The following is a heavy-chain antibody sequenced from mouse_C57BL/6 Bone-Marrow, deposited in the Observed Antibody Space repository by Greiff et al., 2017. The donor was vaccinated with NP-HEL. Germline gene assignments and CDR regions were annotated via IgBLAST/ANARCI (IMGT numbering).Heavy chain of an antibody. V-gene: IGHV1-76*01. D-gene: IGHD1-1*01. CDR1: GYTFTDYY. Sequence: QVQLQQSGAELVRPGASVKLSCKASGYTFTDYYINWVKQRPGQGLEWIARIYPGSGNTYYHEKFKGKATLTAEKSSSTAYMQLSSLTSEDSAVYFCARREVYGSSPAWFAYWGQGTLVTVSA. CDR2: IYPGSGNT. J-gene: IGHJ3*01. CDR3: ARREVYGSSPAWFAY.